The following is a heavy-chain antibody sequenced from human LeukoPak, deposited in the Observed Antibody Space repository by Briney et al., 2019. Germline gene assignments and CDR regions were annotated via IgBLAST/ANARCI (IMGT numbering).Heavy chain of an antibody. D-gene: IGHD6-13*01. CDR2: VHHSGST. J-gene: IGHJ4*02. V-gene: IGHV4-34*01. CDR1: GESFSGYY. CDR3: ARAPGPYTSSWQLDY. Sequence: PSETLSLTCAVYGESFSGYYWSWIRQPPGKGLEWIGEVHHSGSTKYNPSLKSRVTISVDASKNQFSLKLTSVTAADTAVYHCARAPGPYTSSWQLDYWGQGTLATVSS.